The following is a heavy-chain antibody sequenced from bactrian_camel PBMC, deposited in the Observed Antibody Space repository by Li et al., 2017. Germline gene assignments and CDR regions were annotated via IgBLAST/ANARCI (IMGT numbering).Heavy chain of an antibody. CDR1: GNVYSTYC. J-gene: IGHJ4*01. V-gene: IGHV3S53*01. CDR3: AAGQWSGRTLDERRYNY. Sequence: HVQLVESGRGSVQPGGSLRLSCAVSGNVYSTYCMGWFRQPPGKEREGVAAIDNDGNSAYADFVKGRFTISRDNAKNTLYLQMNDLKPEDTAMYFCAAGQWSGRTLDERRYNYWGQGTQVTVS. D-gene: IGHD7*01. CDR2: IDNDGNS.